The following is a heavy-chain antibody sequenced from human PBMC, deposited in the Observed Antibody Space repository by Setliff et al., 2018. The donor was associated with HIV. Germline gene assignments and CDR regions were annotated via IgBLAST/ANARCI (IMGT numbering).Heavy chain of an antibody. Sequence: TSETLSLTCTVSGGSISGYHWNWLRQTPGKGLEWIGYIYTSRGTNYNHSLRTRVIISVDTSNQFSLKLSSVTAADAAVYYCARSPSYRSSWEYYFDYWGQGVLVTVSS. CDR1: GGSISGYH. D-gene: IGHD6-13*01. J-gene: IGHJ4*02. V-gene: IGHV4-4*09. CDR3: ARSPSYRSSWEYYFDY. CDR2: IYTSRGT.